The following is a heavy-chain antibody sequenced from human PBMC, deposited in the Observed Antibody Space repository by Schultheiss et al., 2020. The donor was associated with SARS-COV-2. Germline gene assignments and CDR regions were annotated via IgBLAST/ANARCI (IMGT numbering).Heavy chain of an antibody. J-gene: IGHJ2*01. Sequence: GGSLRLSCAASGFTFSSYWMHWVRQAPGKGLEWVSAISGSGGSTYYADSVKGRFTISRDNSKNTLYLQMNSLRAEDTAVYYCARGSWYFDLWGRGTLVTVSS. CDR1: GFTFSSYW. CDR3: ARGSWYFDL. V-gene: IGHV3-23*01. CDR2: ISGSGGST.